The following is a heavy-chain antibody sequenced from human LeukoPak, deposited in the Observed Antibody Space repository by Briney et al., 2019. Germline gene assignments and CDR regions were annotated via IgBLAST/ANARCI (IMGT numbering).Heavy chain of an antibody. V-gene: IGHV3-11*01. Sequence: GGCLRLSCAASGFTFSDYYMSWIRQAPGKRLEWVSYISSSGSTIYYADSVKGRFTISRDNAKNSLYLQMNSLRAEDTAVYYCARSAYYDYVWGSYRPLYRFDPWGQGTLVTVSS. CDR1: GFTFSDYY. CDR3: ARSAYYDYVWGSYRPLYRFDP. D-gene: IGHD3-16*02. J-gene: IGHJ5*02. CDR2: ISSSGSTI.